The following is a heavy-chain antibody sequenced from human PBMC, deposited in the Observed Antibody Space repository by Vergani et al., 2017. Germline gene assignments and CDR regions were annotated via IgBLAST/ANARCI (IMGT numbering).Heavy chain of an antibody. CDR2: ISSSSSYI. CDR3: ARDKPYYYDSSGLGRDAFDI. CDR1: GFTFSSYS. Sequence: EVQLVESGGGLVKPGGSLRLSCAASGFTFSSYSMNWVRQAPGKGLEWVSSISSSSSYIYYADSVKGRFTISRDNAKNSLYLQMNSLRAEDTAVYYCARDKPYYYDSSGLGRDAFDIWGQGTMVTVSS. V-gene: IGHV3-21*01. J-gene: IGHJ3*02. D-gene: IGHD3-22*01.